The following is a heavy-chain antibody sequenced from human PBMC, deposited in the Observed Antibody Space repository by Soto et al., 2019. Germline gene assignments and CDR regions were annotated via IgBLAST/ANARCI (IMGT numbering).Heavy chain of an antibody. D-gene: IGHD1-1*01. V-gene: IGHV3-33*01. CDR2: IWYDGSNK. CDR3: ARGAGTTYYFDY. J-gene: IGHJ4*02. CDR1: GFTFSSYG. Sequence: GGSLRLSCAASGFTFSSYGMHWVRQAPGKGLEWVAVIWYDGSNKYYADSVKGRFTISRDNSKNTLYLQMNSLRAEDTAVYYCARGAGTTYYFDYWGQGTLVTVSS.